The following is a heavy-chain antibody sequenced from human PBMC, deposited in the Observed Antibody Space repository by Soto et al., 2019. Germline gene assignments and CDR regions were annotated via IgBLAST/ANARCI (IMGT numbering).Heavy chain of an antibody. D-gene: IGHD5-12*01. Sequence: GGSLRLSCAASGFTFSSYWMHWVRQAPGKGLVWVSRINSDGSSTSYADSVKGRFTISRDNAKNTLYLQMNSLRAEDTAVYYCARDLTREMAKITYFYYGMDVWGQGTTVTVSS. J-gene: IGHJ6*02. CDR3: ARDLTREMAKITYFYYGMDV. V-gene: IGHV3-74*01. CDR2: INSDGSST. CDR1: GFTFSSYW.